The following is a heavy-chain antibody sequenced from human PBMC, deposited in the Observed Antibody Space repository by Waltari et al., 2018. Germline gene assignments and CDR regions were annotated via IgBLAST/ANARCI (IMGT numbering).Heavy chain of an antibody. J-gene: IGHJ6*02. V-gene: IGHV4-30-4*08. CDR1: GGSISSGDYY. CDR2: IYYSGST. D-gene: IGHD6-13*01. CDR3: ARVRGIAAAGLDYGMDV. Sequence: QVQLQESGPGLVKPSQTLSLTCTVSGGSISSGDYYWSWIRQPPGKGLEWIGYIYYSGSTYYNPSLKSRVTISVDTSKNQFSLKLSSVTAADTAVYYCARVRGIAAAGLDYGMDVWGQGTTVTVSS.